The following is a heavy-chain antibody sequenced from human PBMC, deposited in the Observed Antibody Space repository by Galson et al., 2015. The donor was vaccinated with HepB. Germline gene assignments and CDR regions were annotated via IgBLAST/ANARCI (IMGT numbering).Heavy chain of an antibody. CDR3: ARDKDYYDSSGYLFQY. CDR1: GFTFSSYA. V-gene: IGHV3-30*04. CDR2: ISYDGSNK. J-gene: IGHJ1*01. Sequence: SLRLSCAASGFTFSSYALHWVRQAPGKGLEWVALISYDGSNKYYPDSVKGRFTISRDNSKNTLYLQMNSLRAEDTAVYYCARDKDYYDSSGYLFQYWGQGTLVTVSS. D-gene: IGHD3-22*01.